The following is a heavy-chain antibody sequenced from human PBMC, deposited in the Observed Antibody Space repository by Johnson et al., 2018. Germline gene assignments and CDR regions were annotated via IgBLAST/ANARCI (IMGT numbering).Heavy chain of an antibody. CDR3: AILGHYGDNDFDF. CDR1: GFTFSTKY. CDR2: IYSDDSK. J-gene: IGHJ3*01. Sequence: VQLVQSGGGLVKPGGSLRLSCAASGFTFSTKYMSWVRQAPGKGLEWVSIIYSDDSKYYGASVKGRFAIARDSPTNTLQLQMTSLQPDDAAVYYCAILGHYGDNDFDFGGQGTSVTVSS. D-gene: IGHD4-17*01. V-gene: IGHV3-66*02.